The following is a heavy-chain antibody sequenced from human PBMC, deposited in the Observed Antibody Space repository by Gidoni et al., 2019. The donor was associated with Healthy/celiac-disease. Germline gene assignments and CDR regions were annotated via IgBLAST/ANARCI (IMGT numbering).Heavy chain of an antibody. Sequence: EVQLVESGGGLVQPGGSLKLSCAASGFTFSGSAMHWVRQASGKGLEWVGRIRSKANSYATAYAASVKGRFTISRDDSKNTAYLQMNSLKTEDTAVYYCTRLDRATTGDYWGQGTLVTVSS. V-gene: IGHV3-73*02. CDR1: GFTFSGSA. CDR2: IRSKANSYAT. J-gene: IGHJ4*02. D-gene: IGHD1-26*01. CDR3: TRLDRATTGDY.